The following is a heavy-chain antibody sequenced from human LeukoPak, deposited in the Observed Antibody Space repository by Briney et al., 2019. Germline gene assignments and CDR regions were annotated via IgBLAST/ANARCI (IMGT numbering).Heavy chain of an antibody. J-gene: IGHJ4*02. CDR1: GFTFRSYW. CDR3: AREYSSTWTFDY. Sequence: GGSLRLSCVASGFTFRSYWMHWVRHTPGEGLVWVARISSDGSNTNYADSVKGRFTVSRDNAKSTLYLQMNSLRAEDTAVYYCAREYSSTWTFDYWGQGTLVTVPS. D-gene: IGHD6-13*01. V-gene: IGHV3-74*01. CDR2: ISSDGSNT.